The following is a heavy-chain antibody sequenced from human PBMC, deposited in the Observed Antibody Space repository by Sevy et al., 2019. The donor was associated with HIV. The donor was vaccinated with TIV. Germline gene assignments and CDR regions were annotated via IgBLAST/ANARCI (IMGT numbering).Heavy chain of an antibody. CDR3: TAMGWRGGFDI. V-gene: IGHV3-15*01. CDR1: GFTFSNTW. Sequence: GGSLRLSCAASGFTFSNTWMSWVRQAPGKGLELVGRIKIKNDGGTTDYAGPVIGRFTISRDDSKSTLYLRMNSLKIEDTAMYYCTAMGWRGGFDIWGQGTMVTVSS. J-gene: IGHJ3*02. CDR2: IKIKNDGGTT. D-gene: IGHD2-15*01.